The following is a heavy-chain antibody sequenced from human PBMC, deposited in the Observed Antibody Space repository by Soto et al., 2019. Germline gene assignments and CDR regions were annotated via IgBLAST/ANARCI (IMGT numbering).Heavy chain of an antibody. CDR3: AKSPRYYDFWSGPPYYYGMDV. CDR2: ISGSGGWT. CDR1: GFTFSNYA. Sequence: GGSLRLSCAASGFTFSNYAMSWVRQAPGKGLEWVSAISGSGGWTYYADSVKGRFTISRDNSKNTLYLQMNSLRAEDTAVYYCAKSPRYYDFWSGPPYYYGMDVWGQGTTVTVSS. J-gene: IGHJ6*02. V-gene: IGHV3-23*01. D-gene: IGHD3-3*01.